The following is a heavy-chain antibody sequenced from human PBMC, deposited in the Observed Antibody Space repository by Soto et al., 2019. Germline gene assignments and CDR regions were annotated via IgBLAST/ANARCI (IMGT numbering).Heavy chain of an antibody. D-gene: IGHD6-13*01. CDR3: ARGAGAAGTHGIVRFPFDS. J-gene: IGHJ3*02. Sequence: QVQLEQSGPEVMKTGASVKVSCKASGYTFSAYYMNWVRQAPGQGLEWMGWTNPNSGGTNYAQKFQGTVTMTRDTSISTGYMEVNGLRPDDTAVYYCARGAGAAGTHGIVRFPFDSWGQGTMVTVSS. CDR2: TNPNSGGT. V-gene: IGHV1-2*02. CDR1: GYTFSAYY.